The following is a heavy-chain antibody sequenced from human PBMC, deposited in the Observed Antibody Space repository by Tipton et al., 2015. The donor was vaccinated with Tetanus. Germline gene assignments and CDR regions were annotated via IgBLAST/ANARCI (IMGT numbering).Heavy chain of an antibody. CDR2: IDPSDSYT. Sequence: VQLVQSGVEVKKPGETLRISCKGSGYSLTSYWISWLRQMPGKSLEWMARIDPSDSYTNYSPSFQGHVTISADKSISTAYLQRSNLKAADTAMYDGGRQFTPADGEWLRGRDAFDSWGQGTMVTVSS. CDR1: GYSLTSYW. D-gene: IGHD3-10*01. V-gene: IGHV5-10-1*01. CDR3: GRQFTPADGEWLRGRDAFDS. J-gene: IGHJ3*02.